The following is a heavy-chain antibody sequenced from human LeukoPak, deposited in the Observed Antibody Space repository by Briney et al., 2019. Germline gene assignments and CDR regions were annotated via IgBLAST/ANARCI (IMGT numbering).Heavy chain of an antibody. V-gene: IGHV3-11*04. CDR1: GFTFSDYY. CDR2: ISSSGSII. J-gene: IGHJ4*02. CDR3: ARSSRELGGYAPWELMPPFDY. Sequence: GGSLRLSCAASGFTFSDYYMSWIRQAPGKGLEWVSYISSSGSIIYYADSVKGRFTISRDNAKNSLYLQMNSLRAEDTAVYYSARSSRELGGYAPWELMPPFDYWGQGTLVTVSS. D-gene: IGHD1-7*01.